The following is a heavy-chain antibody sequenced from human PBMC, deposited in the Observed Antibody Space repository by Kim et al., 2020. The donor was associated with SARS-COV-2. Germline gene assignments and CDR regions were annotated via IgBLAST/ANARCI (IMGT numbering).Heavy chain of an antibody. J-gene: IGHJ4*02. D-gene: IGHD6-6*01. CDR3: TTDRQLVGY. V-gene: IGHV3-15*01. Sequence: GTTDYAAPRKGRVTISRDDSNNTLYLQMNSLKTDDTAVYYCTTDRQLVGYWGQGTLVTVSS. CDR2: GTT.